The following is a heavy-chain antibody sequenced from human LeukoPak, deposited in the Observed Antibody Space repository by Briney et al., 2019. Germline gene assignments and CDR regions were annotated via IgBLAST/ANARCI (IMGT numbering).Heavy chain of an antibody. CDR3: ATVVSPTGTPFDP. J-gene: IGHJ5*02. D-gene: IGHD1-1*01. V-gene: IGHV1-69*13. CDR2: IIPIFGTA. Sequence: GASVKVSCKASGGTFSSYAISWVRQAPGQGLEWMGGIIPIFGTANYAQKFQGRVTITADESTSTAYMELSSLRSEDTAVYYCATVVSPTGTPFDPWGQGTLVTVSS. CDR1: GGTFSSYA.